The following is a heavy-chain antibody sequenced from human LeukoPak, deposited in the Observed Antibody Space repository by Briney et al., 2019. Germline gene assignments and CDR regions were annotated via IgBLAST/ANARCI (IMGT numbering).Heavy chain of an antibody. CDR2: ILHSGSA. V-gene: IGHV4-39*07. Sequence: SETLSLTCTVSDDSISSSSYYWGWIRQPPGKGLEYIGNILHSGSAYYKPSLRSRVTLSLDTSGRQLSLKLTSVTAADTAVYYCARLQSGTMLDSWGQGTLVTVSS. D-gene: IGHD1/OR15-1a*01. CDR1: DDSISSSSYY. CDR3: ARLQSGTMLDS. J-gene: IGHJ5*01.